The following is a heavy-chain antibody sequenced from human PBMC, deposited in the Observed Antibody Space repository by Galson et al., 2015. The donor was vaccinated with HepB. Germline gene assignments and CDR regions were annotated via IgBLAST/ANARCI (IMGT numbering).Heavy chain of an antibody. CDR3: AREGYDFWSGYRHFDY. Sequence: SLRLSCAASGFTFSSYAMHWVRQAPGKGLEWVAVISYDGSNKYYADSVKGRFTISRDNSKNTLYLQMNSLRAEDTAVYYCAREGYDFWSGYRHFDYWGQGTLVTVSS. D-gene: IGHD3-3*01. CDR1: GFTFSSYA. V-gene: IGHV3-30-3*01. J-gene: IGHJ4*02. CDR2: ISYDGSNK.